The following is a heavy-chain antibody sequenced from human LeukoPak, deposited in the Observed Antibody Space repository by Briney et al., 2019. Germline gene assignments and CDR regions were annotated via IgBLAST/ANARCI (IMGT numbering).Heavy chain of an antibody. CDR1: GYTFTSYG. J-gene: IGHJ4*02. CDR3: ARVLSLYDSSGYLDY. CDR2: ISAYNGNT. Sequence: ASVKVSCKASGYTFTSYGISWVRHAPGQVLELMRWISAYNGNTNYAQKLQGRVTMTTDTSTSTAYMELRSLRSDDTAVYYCARVLSLYDSSGYLDYWGQGTLVTVSS. D-gene: IGHD3-22*01. V-gene: IGHV1-18*01.